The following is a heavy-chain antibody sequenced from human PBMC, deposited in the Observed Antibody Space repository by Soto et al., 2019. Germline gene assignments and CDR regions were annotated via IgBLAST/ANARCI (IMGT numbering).Heavy chain of an antibody. J-gene: IGHJ3*02. D-gene: IGHD1-26*01. V-gene: IGHV3-48*03. CDR2: ISKNGIDI. Sequence: EVQLVESGGGLVQPGGSLRLSSAASGFSFSTYEMNWVRQAPGKGLEWVSYISKNGIDIYYADSVKGRFTISRDNANNSLFLQMDSLRPEDTAVYYCAPRKYGSFNIGAFDIWGQGTMVTVSS. CDR1: GFSFSTYE. CDR3: APRKYGSFNIGAFDI.